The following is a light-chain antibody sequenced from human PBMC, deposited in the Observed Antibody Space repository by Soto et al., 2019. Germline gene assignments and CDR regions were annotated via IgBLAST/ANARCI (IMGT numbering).Light chain of an antibody. CDR2: GAS. CDR3: QQYGSLPPT. J-gene: IGKJ1*01. V-gene: IGKV3-20*01. CDR1: QSVRSDY. Sequence: EIEVAQSPGTLSLSPGERATLSCRASQSVRSDYLAWYQQKPGQAPRLLIYGASYRATGIPDRFSGSGSGTDFSLSISRLEPEDFAVYYCQQYGSLPPTFGLGTKGDIK.